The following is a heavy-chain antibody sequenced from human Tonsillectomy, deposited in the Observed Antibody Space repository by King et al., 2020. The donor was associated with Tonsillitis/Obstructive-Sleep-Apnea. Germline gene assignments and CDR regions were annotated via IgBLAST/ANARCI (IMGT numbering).Heavy chain of an antibody. CDR1: GYSFTSYW. V-gene: IGHV5-51*01. Sequence: QLVQSGAEVKKPGESLKISCKGSGYSFTSYWIGWVRQMPGKGLELMGIIYPGDSDTRYSPSFQGQFTISADKSITTAYLQWSSLKASDTAMYYCARRGGGIVVVPAVRDAFDIWGQGTMVTVSS. CDR3: ARRGGGIVVVPAVRDAFDI. J-gene: IGHJ3*02. D-gene: IGHD2-2*01. CDR2: IYPGDSDT.